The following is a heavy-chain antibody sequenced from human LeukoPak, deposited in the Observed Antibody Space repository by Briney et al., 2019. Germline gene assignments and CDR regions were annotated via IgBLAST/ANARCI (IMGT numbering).Heavy chain of an antibody. CDR2: INPNSGGT. D-gene: IGHD6-13*01. CDR1: GYTFTGYY. J-gene: IGHJ4*02. Sequence: ASVKVSCKASGYTFTGYYMHWVRQAPGQGLEWMGWINPNSGGTNYAQKFQGRVTMTRDTSISTAYMELSRLRSDDTAVYYCARDRAIAAAGYYFDYWGQGTLVTVSS. CDR3: ARDRAIAAAGYYFDY. V-gene: IGHV1-2*02.